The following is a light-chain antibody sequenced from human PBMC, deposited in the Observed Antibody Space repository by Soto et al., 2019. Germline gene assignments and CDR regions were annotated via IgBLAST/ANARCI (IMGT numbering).Light chain of an antibody. J-gene: IGKJ3*01. CDR1: QSVSNY. CDR2: AAS. Sequence: DIQMTQSPSSLSASVGDRVTITCRASQSVSNYLNWYQQKPGKAPTLLIYAASTLQSGVPSRISGSGSGTDFNLTISSLQTEEFATYYCQQELRPPLTFGPGTKLDIK. V-gene: IGKV1-39*01. CDR3: QQELRPPLT.